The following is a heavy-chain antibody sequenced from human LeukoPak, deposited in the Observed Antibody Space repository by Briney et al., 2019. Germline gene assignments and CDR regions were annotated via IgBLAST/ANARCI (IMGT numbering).Heavy chain of an antibody. CDR1: GFTFSSNA. Sequence: GGSLRLSCAASGFTFSSNAMSWVRQAPGKGLERVSVITGGGDRTFYSDSVKGRFTISRDNSKNTLYLQVSSLRAEDTAVYYCAKRDTSGYYYFDYWGQGTLVTVSS. J-gene: IGHJ4*02. CDR2: ITGGGDRT. V-gene: IGHV3-23*01. CDR3: AKRDTSGYYYFDY. D-gene: IGHD3-22*01.